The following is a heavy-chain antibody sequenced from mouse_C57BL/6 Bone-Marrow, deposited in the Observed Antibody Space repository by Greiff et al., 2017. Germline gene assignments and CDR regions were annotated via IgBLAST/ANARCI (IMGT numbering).Heavy chain of an antibody. V-gene: IGHV1-81*01. D-gene: IGHD2-3*01. Sequence: QVQLKESGAELARPGASVKLSCKASGYTFTGYGIRWVKQRTGQGLEWIGEIYPRSGNTYYNEKFKGKATLTADKSSSTAYLELRSLTSEDSAVYFCARSQSLLPLFAYWDQGTLVTVSA. CDR1: GYTFTGYG. CDR3: ARSQSLLPLFAY. J-gene: IGHJ3*01. CDR2: IYPRSGNT.